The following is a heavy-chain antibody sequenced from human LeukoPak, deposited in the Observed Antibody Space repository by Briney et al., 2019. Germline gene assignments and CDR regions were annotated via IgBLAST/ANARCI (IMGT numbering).Heavy chain of an antibody. V-gene: IGHV1-2*06. CDR3: ASPLGYCSGGSCGY. CDR1: GYTFTGYY. CDR2: INPNSGGT. J-gene: IGHJ4*02. D-gene: IGHD2-15*01. Sequence: ASVKVSCKGSGYTFTGYYMHWVRQAPGQGREWMGRINPNSGGTKYEQKFQGRVTMTRDTSISTAYMELSRLRSDDTAVYYCASPLGYCSGGSCGYWGQGTLVTVSS.